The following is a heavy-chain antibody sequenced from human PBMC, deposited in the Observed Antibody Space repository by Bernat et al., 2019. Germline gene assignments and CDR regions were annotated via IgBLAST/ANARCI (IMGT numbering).Heavy chain of an antibody. Sequence: VQLLASGGGLVQPGGSLRLSCAASGFTFSSYAMSWVRQAPGKGLEWVSVICDSGGVTYYADSVRGRFTISRDNSKNTLYLQMNSLRAEDTAVFYCAKEEGSGSSCWRTMDYWGQGTLVSVSS. D-gene: IGHD6-19*01. CDR3: AKEEGSGSSCWRTMDY. CDR2: ICDSGGVT. CDR1: GFTFSSYA. V-gene: IGHV3-23*01. J-gene: IGHJ4*02.